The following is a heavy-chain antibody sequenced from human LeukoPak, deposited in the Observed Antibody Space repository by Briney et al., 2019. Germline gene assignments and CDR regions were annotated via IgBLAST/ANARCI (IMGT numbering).Heavy chain of an antibody. Sequence: SETLSLTCTVSGGSISSYYWSWIRQPPGKGLEWIGYIYYSGSTNYNPSLKSRVTISVDTSKNQFSLKLSSVTAADTAVYYCARDLSRYGSGRSWGQGTLVTVS. CDR1: GGSISSYY. D-gene: IGHD3-10*01. V-gene: IGHV4-59*01. CDR2: IYYSGST. CDR3: ARDLSRYGSGRS. J-gene: IGHJ4*02.